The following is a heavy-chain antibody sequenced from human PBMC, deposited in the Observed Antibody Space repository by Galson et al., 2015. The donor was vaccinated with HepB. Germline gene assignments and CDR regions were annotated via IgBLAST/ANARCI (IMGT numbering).Heavy chain of an antibody. Sequence: SLRLSCAASGFTVSSNYMSWVRQAPGKGLEWVSVIYSGGSTYYADSVKGRFTISRHNPKNTLYLQMNSLRAEDTAVYYCARSRSSWYWYFDYWGQGTLVTVSS. D-gene: IGHD6-13*01. J-gene: IGHJ4*02. V-gene: IGHV3-53*04. CDR1: GFTVSSNY. CDR3: ARSRSSWYWYFDY. CDR2: IYSGGST.